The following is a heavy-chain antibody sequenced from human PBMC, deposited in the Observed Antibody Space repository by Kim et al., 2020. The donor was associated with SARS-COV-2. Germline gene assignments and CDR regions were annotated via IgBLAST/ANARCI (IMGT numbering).Heavy chain of an antibody. CDR3: ARDTASRGYSYGFRNSDSFDI. CDR2: INPSGGST. V-gene: IGHV1-46*01. D-gene: IGHD5-18*01. J-gene: IGHJ3*02. CDR1: GYTFTSYY. Sequence: ASVKVSCKASGYTFTSYYMHWVRQAPGQGLEWMGIINPSGGSTSYAQKFQGRVTMTRDTSTSTVYMELSSLRSEDTAVYYCARDTASRGYSYGFRNSDSFDIWGQGTMVTVSS.